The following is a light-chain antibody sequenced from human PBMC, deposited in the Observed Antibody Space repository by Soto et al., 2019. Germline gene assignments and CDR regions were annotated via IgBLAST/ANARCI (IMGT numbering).Light chain of an antibody. J-gene: IGKJ4*01. CDR3: QQYNSYLLT. CDR1: QSISTW. Sequence: DIQMTQSPSTLSASVGDRVTITCRASQSISTWLAWYQQKPGKAPKLLIYKASSLESGVPSRFSGSGSGTEFTFTISSLHPDDFATYYCQQYNSYLLTFCGGTKVEIK. CDR2: KAS. V-gene: IGKV1-5*03.